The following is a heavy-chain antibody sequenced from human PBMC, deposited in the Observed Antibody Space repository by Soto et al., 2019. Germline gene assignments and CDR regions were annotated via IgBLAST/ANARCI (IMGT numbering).Heavy chain of an antibody. D-gene: IGHD4-17*01. CDR1: GYSSTSYW. Sequence: PGGALKISCKGSGYSSTSYWIGSVRQMPGKGLEWMGIIYPGDSDTRYSPSFQGQVTISADKSISTAYLQWSSLKASDTAMYYCARLGASWFPTKVVTVYYYYYGMDVWRQGTTVTVSS. CDR2: IYPGDSDT. J-gene: IGHJ6*02. V-gene: IGHV5-51*01. CDR3: ARLGASWFPTKVVTVYYYYYGMDV.